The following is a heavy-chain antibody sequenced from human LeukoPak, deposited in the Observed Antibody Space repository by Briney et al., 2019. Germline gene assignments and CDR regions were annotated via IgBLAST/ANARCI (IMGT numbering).Heavy chain of an antibody. Sequence: GGSLRLSCTASGFTFGDYAMSWVRQAPGKGLEWVGFIRSKAYGGTTEYAASVKGRFTISRDDSKSIAYLQMNSLKTEDTAVYYCTRPSTRVLEWLLDAFDIWGQGTMVTVSS. CDR2: IRSKAYGGTT. D-gene: IGHD3-3*01. CDR1: GFTFGDYA. J-gene: IGHJ3*02. CDR3: TRPSTRVLEWLLDAFDI. V-gene: IGHV3-49*04.